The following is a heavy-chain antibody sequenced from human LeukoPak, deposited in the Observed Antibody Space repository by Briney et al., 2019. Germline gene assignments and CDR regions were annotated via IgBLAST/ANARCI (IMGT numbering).Heavy chain of an antibody. D-gene: IGHD6-13*01. CDR3: ARGGYSTSWAAFDI. J-gene: IGHJ3*02. CDR2: IYYSGRT. Sequence: SETLSLTCTVSGGSISSGDNYWGWIRQPPGKGLEWIGYIYYSGRTYYNPSLKSRVTLSVDTSKNQFSMKLRSVTASDTAVYSCARGGYSTSWAAFDIWGQGTMVTVSS. CDR1: GGSISSGDNY. V-gene: IGHV4-30-4*01.